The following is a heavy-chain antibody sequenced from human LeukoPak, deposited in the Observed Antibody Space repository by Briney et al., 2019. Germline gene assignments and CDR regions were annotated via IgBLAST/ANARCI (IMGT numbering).Heavy chain of an antibody. V-gene: IGHV4-38-2*01. CDR3: ARHGHSSAWRIPDY. CDR1: DYSISSGYY. CDR2: FYHSGST. J-gene: IGHJ4*02. Sequence: SETLSLTCAVSDYSISSGYYWGWIRQPPGKGLEWIGSFYHSGSTYYNASLKSRVTISVDTSKNQFSLKMSSVTASDTAVYYCARHGHSSAWRIPDYWGRGTLVTVSS. D-gene: IGHD6-19*01.